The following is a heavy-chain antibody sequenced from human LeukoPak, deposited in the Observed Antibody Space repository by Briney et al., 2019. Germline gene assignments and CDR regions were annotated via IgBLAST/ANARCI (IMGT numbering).Heavy chain of an antibody. Sequence: SETLSLTCTVSGGSIRSSSYYCGWIREPPGKGLQWIDSIYYSGNTDYNPSLKSRATISVNTSKNQFFLKRNSVTAADTAVYYCARHPKGYFSRFDPWGEGTLVTVSS. CDR3: ARHPKGYFSRFDP. CDR2: IYYSGNT. V-gene: IGHV4-39*01. J-gene: IGHJ5*02. D-gene: IGHD2-15*01. CDR1: GGSIRSSSYY.